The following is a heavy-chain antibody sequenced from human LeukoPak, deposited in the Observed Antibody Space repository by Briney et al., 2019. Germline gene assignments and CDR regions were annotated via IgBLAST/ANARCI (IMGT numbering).Heavy chain of an antibody. Sequence: LETLSLTCTVSGGSISSYYWSWIRQPPGKGLEWIGYIYYSGTTYYNPSLKSRVTISLDMSKNHFSLKLSSVTAADTAVYYCARGPNYYNSFDSWGQGTLVTVSS. J-gene: IGHJ4*02. CDR2: IYYSGTT. CDR1: GGSISSYY. D-gene: IGHD3-10*01. V-gene: IGHV4-59*01. CDR3: ARGPNYYNSFDS.